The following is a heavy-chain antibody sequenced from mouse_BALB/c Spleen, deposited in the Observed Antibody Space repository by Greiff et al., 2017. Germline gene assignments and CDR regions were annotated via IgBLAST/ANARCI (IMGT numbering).Heavy chain of an antibody. CDR1: GYSITSDYA. V-gene: IGHV3-2*02. J-gene: IGHJ3*01. Sequence: EVQLQESGPGLVKPSQSLSLTCTVTGYSITSDYAWNWIRQFPGNKLEWMGYISYSGSTSYNPSLKSRISITRDTSKNQFFLQLNSVTTEDTATYYCAGDRGQFAYWGQGTLVTVSA. D-gene: IGHD3-3*01. CDR2: ISYSGST. CDR3: AGDRGQFAY.